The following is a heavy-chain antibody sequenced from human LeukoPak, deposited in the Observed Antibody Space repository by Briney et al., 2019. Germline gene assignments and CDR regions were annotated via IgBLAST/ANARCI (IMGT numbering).Heavy chain of an antibody. V-gene: IGHV3-30*18. CDR2: ISYDGSNK. CDR1: GFTFISFG. Sequence: GGSLRLSCAASGFTFISFGMHWVRQAPGKGLEWVALISYDGSNKYYADSVKGRFTITRDNSKNTLYLQMNSLRAEDAAVYYCAKDWDPGYYDSSGSYPDYWGQGTLVTVSS. D-gene: IGHD3-22*01. J-gene: IGHJ4*02. CDR3: AKDWDPGYYDSSGSYPDY.